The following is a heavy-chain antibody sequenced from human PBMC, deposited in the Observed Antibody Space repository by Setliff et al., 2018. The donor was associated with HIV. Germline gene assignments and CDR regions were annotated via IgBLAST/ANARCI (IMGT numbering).Heavy chain of an antibody. CDR3: ARSAHDSETGY. V-gene: IGHV1-46*01. D-gene: IGHD5-12*01. J-gene: IGHJ4*02. Sequence: ASVKVSCKASGDTSSNYVLSWVRQAPGQGLEWMGIIYPGGARRSYAQKFQGRVTMTWDTSTSTVYMELSSLRSEDTAFYYCARSAHDSETGYWGQGTLVTVSS. CDR1: GDTSSNYV. CDR2: IYPGGARR.